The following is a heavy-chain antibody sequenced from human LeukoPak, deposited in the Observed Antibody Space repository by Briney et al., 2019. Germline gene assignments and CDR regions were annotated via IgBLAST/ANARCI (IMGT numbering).Heavy chain of an antibody. V-gene: IGHV1-2*02. CDR1: EFTFIGYY. D-gene: IGHD6-19*01. CDR3: ARDTGASGWLVDY. J-gene: IGHJ4*02. CDR2: INPSSGGT. Sequence: ASVKVSCKASEFTFIGYYIHWVRQVPGQGLEWMGWINPSSGGTNYAQKFQGRVTMTRDTSISTAYMELDRLRSDDTAVYYCARDTGASGWLVDYWGQGTLATVSS.